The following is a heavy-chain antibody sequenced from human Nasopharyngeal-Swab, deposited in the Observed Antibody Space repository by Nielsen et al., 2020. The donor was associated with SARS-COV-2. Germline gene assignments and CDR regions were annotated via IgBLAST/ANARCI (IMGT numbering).Heavy chain of an antibody. J-gene: IGHJ4*02. CDR2: IRGSGGST. V-gene: IGHV3-23*01. Sequence: GESLKISCAASRFTFSSYAMSWVRQAPGKGLEWVSAIRGSGGSTYYADYVKGRSTISRDNSKNTLYLQMNSLRAEDTAVYYCAKRPYCGSNSCYYYFDYWGQGTLVTVSS. CDR1: RFTFSSYA. D-gene: IGHD2-2*01. CDR3: AKRPYCGSNSCYYYFDY.